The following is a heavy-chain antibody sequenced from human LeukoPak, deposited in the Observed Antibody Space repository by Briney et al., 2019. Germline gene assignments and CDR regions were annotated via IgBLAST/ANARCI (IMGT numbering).Heavy chain of an antibody. J-gene: IGHJ6*03. CDR3: AREYMDV. CDR1: GFTFSSYE. Sequence: GALRLSCAASGFTFSSYEMNWVRQAPGKGLEWVSSISSSSSYIYSADSVKGRFTISRDNAKNSLYLQMNSLRAEDRALYYCAREYMDVWGKGTMVTISS. V-gene: IGHV3-21*04. CDR2: ISSSSSYI.